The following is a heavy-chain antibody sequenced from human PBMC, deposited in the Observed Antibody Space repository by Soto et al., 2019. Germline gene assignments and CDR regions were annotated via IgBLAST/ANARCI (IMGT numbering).Heavy chain of an antibody. CDR3: AKDQCPNARDPKAVFDY. J-gene: IGHJ4*02. Sequence: GGSLRLSCAASGFTFSSYSMNWGRQAPGKGLEWVSAISGSSGYTYYADSVKGRLTISRDNSKNPLYLQMNSLRAEDTAVYYCAKDQCPNARDPKAVFDYWGQGTLVTGSS. CDR2: ISGSSGYT. V-gene: IGHV3-23*01. CDR1: GFTFSSYS.